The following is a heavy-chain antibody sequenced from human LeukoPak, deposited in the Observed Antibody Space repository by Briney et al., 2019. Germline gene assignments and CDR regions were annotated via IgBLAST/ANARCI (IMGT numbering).Heavy chain of an antibody. Sequence: PSETLSLTCAVSGGSISSGDYSWNWIRQPPGKDLEWIGYIYHTGHTFYNPSLKSRVTISVDTSKNQFSLKLSSVTAADTAVYYCARVISPLYYYGSGSYWFDPWGQGTLVTVSS. D-gene: IGHD3-10*01. CDR2: IYHTGHT. J-gene: IGHJ5*02. CDR1: GGSISSGDYS. CDR3: ARVISPLYYYGSGSYWFDP. V-gene: IGHV4-30-2*01.